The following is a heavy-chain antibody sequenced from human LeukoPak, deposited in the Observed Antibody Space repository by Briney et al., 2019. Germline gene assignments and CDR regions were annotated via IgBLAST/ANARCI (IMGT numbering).Heavy chain of an antibody. J-gene: IGHJ4*02. V-gene: IGHV4-59*08. CDR2: MYYTGNT. CDR3: ARHVRDSGDFSSQFDS. Sequence: PSETLSLTCTVSGGPISSSYWSWIRQPPGKGLEWIGYMYYTGNTHQNPSLKSRVTISVDTPKNQCSLRLSPVTAADTAVYYCARHVRDSGDFSSQFDSWGQGTLVTVST. CDR1: GGPISSSY. D-gene: IGHD2-21*01.